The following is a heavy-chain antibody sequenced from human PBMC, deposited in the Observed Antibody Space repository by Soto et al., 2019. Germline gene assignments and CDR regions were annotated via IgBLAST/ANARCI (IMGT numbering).Heavy chain of an antibody. Sequence: EVQLLESGGGLVQPGGSLRLSCAASGFSFSNYAMSWVRQAPGKGLEWVSAISGSGGSTYFADSVKGRFTISRDSSKNTLYLQMNRLRAEDTAVYYCAKDSDFWGGYYKHRGFDCWGQGSLVTVSS. V-gene: IGHV3-23*01. D-gene: IGHD3-3*01. CDR1: GFSFSNYA. CDR3: AKDSDFWGGYYKHRGFDC. CDR2: ISGSGGST. J-gene: IGHJ4*02.